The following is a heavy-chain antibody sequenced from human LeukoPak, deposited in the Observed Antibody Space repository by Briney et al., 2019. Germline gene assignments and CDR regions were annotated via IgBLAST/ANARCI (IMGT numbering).Heavy chain of an antibody. CDR2: ISGSGGST. Sequence: GGSLRLSCAASGFTFSSYAMSWVRQAPGKGLEWVSAISGSGGSTYYADSVKGRFTTSRDNSKNTLYLQMNSLRAEDTAVYYCSTRAYDSSILLTRPYYYYYYMDVWGKGTTVTVSS. CDR3: STRAYDSSILLTRPYYYYYYMDV. V-gene: IGHV3-23*01. D-gene: IGHD3-3*01. CDR1: GFTFSSYA. J-gene: IGHJ6*03.